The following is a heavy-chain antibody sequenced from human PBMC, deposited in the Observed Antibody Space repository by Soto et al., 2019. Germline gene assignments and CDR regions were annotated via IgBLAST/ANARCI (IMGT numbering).Heavy chain of an antibody. J-gene: IGHJ4*02. CDR2: INAGNGNT. V-gene: IGHV1-3*01. Sequence: ASVKVSCKASGYTFTSYAMHWVRQAPGQRLEWMGWINAGNGNTKYSQKFQGRVTITRDTSASTAYMELSSLRSEDTAVYYCARDPVESGSGWDYFDYWGQGTLVTVSS. D-gene: IGHD6-19*01. CDR1: GYTFTSYA. CDR3: ARDPVESGSGWDYFDY.